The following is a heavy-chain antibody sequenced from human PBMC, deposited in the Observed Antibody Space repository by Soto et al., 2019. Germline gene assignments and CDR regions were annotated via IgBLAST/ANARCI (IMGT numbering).Heavy chain of an antibody. D-gene: IGHD3-9*01. Sequence: GGSLRLSCAASGFTVSSNYMSWVRQAPGKGLEWVSVIYSGGSTYYADSVKGRFTISRDNSKNTLYLQMNSLRAEDTAVYYCARVGDILTGYGPYYGMDVWGQGTTVTVSS. CDR1: GFTVSSNY. CDR3: ARVGDILTGYGPYYGMDV. J-gene: IGHJ6*02. V-gene: IGHV3-53*01. CDR2: IYSGGST.